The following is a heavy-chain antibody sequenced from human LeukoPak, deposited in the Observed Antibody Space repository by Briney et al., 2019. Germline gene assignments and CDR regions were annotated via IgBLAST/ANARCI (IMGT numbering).Heavy chain of an antibody. CDR2: IIPIFGTA. CDR3: ARATMRGFLDRFDP. D-gene: IGHD3-3*01. J-gene: IGHJ5*02. CDR1: GGTFSSYA. Sequence: SSVKVSCKASGGTFSSYAISRVRQAPGQGLEWMGGIIPIFGTANYAQKFQGRVTITADESTSTAYMELSSLRPEDTAVYYCARATMRGFLDRFDPWGQGTLVTVSS. V-gene: IGHV1-69*01.